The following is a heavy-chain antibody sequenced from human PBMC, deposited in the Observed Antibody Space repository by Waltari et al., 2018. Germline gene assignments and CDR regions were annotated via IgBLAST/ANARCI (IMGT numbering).Heavy chain of an antibody. Sequence: EVQLVESGGGLVQPGRSLRLSWAASGFTFDDYAMHWVRQAPGKGLEWVSGISWHSGSIGYADSVKGRFTISRDNAKNSLYLQMNSLRAEDTALYYCAKDLTYGSGSYALVHWGQGTLVTVSS. CDR1: GFTFDDYA. J-gene: IGHJ4*02. CDR3: AKDLTYGSGSYALVH. D-gene: IGHD3-10*01. CDR2: ISWHSGSI. V-gene: IGHV3-9*01.